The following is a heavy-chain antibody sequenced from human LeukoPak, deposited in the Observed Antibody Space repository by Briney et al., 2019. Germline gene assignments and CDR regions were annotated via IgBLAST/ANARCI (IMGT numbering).Heavy chain of an antibody. J-gene: IGHJ4*02. D-gene: IGHD3-10*01. CDR1: GYTFTSYG. V-gene: IGHV1-18*01. CDR2: ISAYNGNT. Sequence: GASVKVSCKASGYTFTSYGISWVRQAPGQGLEWMGWISAYNGNTNYGQKLQGRVTMTTDTSTSTAYMELRSLRSDDTAVYYCAVSTYGSGSYSNDYWGQGTLVTVSS. CDR3: AVSTYGSGSYSNDY.